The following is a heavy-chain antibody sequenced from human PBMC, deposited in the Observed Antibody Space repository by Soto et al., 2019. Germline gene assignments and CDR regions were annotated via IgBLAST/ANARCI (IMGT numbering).Heavy chain of an antibody. CDR2: INPNSGGT. D-gene: IGHD3-3*01. CDR1: GCTFTGYY. J-gene: IGHJ5*02. V-gene: IGHV1-2*02. CDR3: ARDSSRNYDFWSGYYTGNWFDP. Sequence: ASVKVSCKASGCTFTGYYMHWVRQAPGQGLEWMGWINPNSGGTNYAQKFQGRATMTRDTSISTAYMELSRLRSDDTAVYYCARDSSRNYDFWSGYYTGNWFDPWGQGTLVTVSS.